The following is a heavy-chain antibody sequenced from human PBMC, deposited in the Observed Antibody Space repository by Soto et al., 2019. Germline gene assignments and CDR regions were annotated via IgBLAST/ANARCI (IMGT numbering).Heavy chain of an antibody. J-gene: IGHJ4*02. CDR3: ARTRVEQWLAHDFDY. V-gene: IGHV1-46*01. Sequence: GASVKVSCKASGYTFTSYYMHWVRQAPGQGLEWMGIINPSGGSTSYAQKFQGRVTMTRDTSTSTVYMELSSLRSEDTAVYYCARTRVEQWLAHDFDYWGQGALVTVSS. D-gene: IGHD6-19*01. CDR2: INPSGGST. CDR1: GYTFTSYY.